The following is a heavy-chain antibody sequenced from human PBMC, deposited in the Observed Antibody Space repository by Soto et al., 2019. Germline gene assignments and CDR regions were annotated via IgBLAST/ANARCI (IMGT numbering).Heavy chain of an antibody. CDR2: IYSGGST. CDR1: GFTVSSNY. CDR3: ARGYYYDSSGYFPDAFDI. J-gene: IGHJ3*02. D-gene: IGHD3-22*01. V-gene: IGHV3-66*01. Sequence: EVQLVESGGGLVQPGGSLRLSCAASGFTVSSNYMSWVRQAPGKGLEWVSVIYSGGSTYYADSVKGRFTISRDNSKNTLYLQMNSLRAEDTAVYYCARGYYYDSSGYFPDAFDIWGQGTMVTVSS.